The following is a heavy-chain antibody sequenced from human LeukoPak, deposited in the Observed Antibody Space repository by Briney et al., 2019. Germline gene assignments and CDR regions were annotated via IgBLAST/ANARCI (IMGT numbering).Heavy chain of an antibody. CDR3: VRGLTGTLNSDAFDI. CDR2: MNPNSGNT. CDR1: GYTFTSYD. D-gene: IGHD1/OR15-1a*01. J-gene: IGHJ3*02. V-gene: IGHV1-8*01. Sequence: GASVKVSCKASGYTFTSYDINWVRQATGQGLEWMGWMNPNSGNTGYAQKFQGRVTMTRNTSISTAYMELSSLRSEDTAGYYCVRGLTGTLNSDAFDIWGQGTMVTVSS.